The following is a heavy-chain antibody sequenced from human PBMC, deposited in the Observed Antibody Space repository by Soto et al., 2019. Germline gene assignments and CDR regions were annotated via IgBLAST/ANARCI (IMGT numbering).Heavy chain of an antibody. J-gene: IGHJ5*02. CDR3: ARGFSPMVRGVSVWFDL. CDR1: GGSFSGYY. Sequence: TSETLSLTCAVYGGSFSGYYWSWIRQPPWKGLEWIGEINHSGSTNYNPSLKSRVTISVDTSKNQFSLKLSSVTAADTAVYYCARGFSPMVRGVSVWFDLWGQGTLDIGSS. D-gene: IGHD3-10*01. V-gene: IGHV4-34*01. CDR2: INHSGST.